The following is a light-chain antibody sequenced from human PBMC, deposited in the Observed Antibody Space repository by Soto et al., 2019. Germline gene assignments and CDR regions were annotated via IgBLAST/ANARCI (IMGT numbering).Light chain of an antibody. V-gene: IGKV3-15*01. CDR2: GAS. J-gene: IGKJ1*01. CDR3: QQYNNSPRWT. CDR1: QSVSSN. Sequence: EIVMTQSPATLSVSPGERATLSCRASQSVSSNLAWYQQKPGQAPRLLIYGASTRATGIPARFSGSGSGTAFTLTISNLQSEDFAVYYCQQYNNSPRWTFGQGTKVEIK.